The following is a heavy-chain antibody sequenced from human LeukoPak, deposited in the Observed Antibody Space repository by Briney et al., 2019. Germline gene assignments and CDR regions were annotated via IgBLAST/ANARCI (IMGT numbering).Heavy chain of an antibody. Sequence: ASVKVSCKASGYTFTGYCMHWVRQAPGQGLEWMGWINPNSGGTNYAQKFQGRVTMTRDTSISTAYMELSRLRSDDTAVYYCARDRKDRRLIYYYYMDVWGKGTTVTVSS. CDR1: GYTFTGYC. J-gene: IGHJ6*03. CDR2: INPNSGGT. V-gene: IGHV1-2*02. CDR3: ARDRKDRRLIYYYYMDV.